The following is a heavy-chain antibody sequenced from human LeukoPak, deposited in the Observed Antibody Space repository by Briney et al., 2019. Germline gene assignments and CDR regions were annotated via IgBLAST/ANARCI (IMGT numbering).Heavy chain of an antibody. J-gene: IGHJ4*02. V-gene: IGHV3-21*01. CDR2: ISSSSSYI. CDR3: AATTVTTPASNY. CDR1: GFTFSSYG. Sequence: GGSLRLSCAASGFTFSSYGMNWVRQAPGKGLEWVSSISSSSSYIYYADSVKGRFTISRDNAKNSLYLQMNSLRAEDTAVYYCAATTVTTPASNYWGQGTLVTVSS. D-gene: IGHD4-17*01.